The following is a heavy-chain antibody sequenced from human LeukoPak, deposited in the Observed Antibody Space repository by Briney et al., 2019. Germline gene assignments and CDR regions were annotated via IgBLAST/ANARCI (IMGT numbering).Heavy chain of an antibody. CDR3: ARCPLGGYYGMDV. V-gene: IGHV1-2*02. Sequence: ASVKVSCKASGYTFTGYYMHWVRQAPGQGLEWMGWINPNSGGTNYAQKFQGRVTITADKSTSTAYMELSSLRSEDTAVYYCARCPLGGYYGMDVWGQGTTVTVSS. CDR2: INPNSGGT. J-gene: IGHJ6*02. CDR1: GYTFTGYY. D-gene: IGHD1-26*01.